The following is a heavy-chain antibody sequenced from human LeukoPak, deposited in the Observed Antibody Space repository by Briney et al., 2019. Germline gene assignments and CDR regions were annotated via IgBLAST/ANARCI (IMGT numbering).Heavy chain of an antibody. Sequence: ASVKVSCKASGYTFTSYYMHWVRQAPGQGLEWMGIINPSGGSTSYAQKFQGRVTITADRSTSTAYMELSSLRSEDTAVYYCARVRSGSSDYWGQGTLVTVSS. CDR1: GYTFTSYY. V-gene: IGHV1-46*01. D-gene: IGHD1-26*01. J-gene: IGHJ4*02. CDR2: INPSGGST. CDR3: ARVRSGSSDY.